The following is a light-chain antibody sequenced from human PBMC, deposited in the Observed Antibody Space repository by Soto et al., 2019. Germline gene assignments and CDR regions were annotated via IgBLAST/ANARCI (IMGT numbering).Light chain of an antibody. J-gene: IGLJ3*02. V-gene: IGLV2-14*01. CDR2: EVS. CDR3: SSYTSSSTWV. CDR1: SSDVGGYNY. Sequence: QSVLTQPASVSGSPGQSITISCTGTSSDVGGYNYVSWYQQHPGKAPKLMIYEVSNRPSGVSNRFSGSKSANTASLTISGLQAEDEADYYCSSYTSSSTWVFGGGTKVTVL.